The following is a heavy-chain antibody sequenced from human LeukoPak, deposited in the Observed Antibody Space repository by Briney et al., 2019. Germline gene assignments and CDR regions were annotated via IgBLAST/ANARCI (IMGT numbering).Heavy chain of an antibody. V-gene: IGHV3-23*01. D-gene: IGHD6-6*01. J-gene: IGHJ4*02. CDR2: ISGSGGNT. CDR1: GLTFSSYA. Sequence: PGGSLRLSCAASGLTFSSYAMNWVRQAPGKGLEWVSAISGSGGNTYYADSVRGRFSISRDNAKNTLYLQMNSLRAEDTAVYYCARGLSGYASSLGYWGQGTLVTVSA. CDR3: ARGLSGYASSLGY.